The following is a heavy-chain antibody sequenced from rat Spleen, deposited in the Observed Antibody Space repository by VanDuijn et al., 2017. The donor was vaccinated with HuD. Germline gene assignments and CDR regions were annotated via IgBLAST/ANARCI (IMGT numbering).Heavy chain of an antibody. CDR2: ISPSGGST. D-gene: IGHD2-7*01. CDR1: GITFSNYG. V-gene: IGHV5-19*01. Sequence: EVQLVESGGGLVQPGGSLKFSCAASGITFSNYGMHWIRQAPTKGLEWVASISPSGGSTYYRDSVKGRFIISRDNAKSTLYLQMDSLRSEETATYYCAAHGARISRFANWGQGTLVTVSS. CDR3: AAHGARISRFAN. J-gene: IGHJ3*01.